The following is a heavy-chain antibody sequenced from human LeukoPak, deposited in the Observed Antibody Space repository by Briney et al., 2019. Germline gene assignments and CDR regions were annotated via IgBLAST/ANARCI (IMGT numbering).Heavy chain of an antibody. J-gene: IGHJ4*02. CDR1: GFTFSNAW. CDR2: IKTKTDGGTT. CDR3: TTGQYSYGYDY. D-gene: IGHD5-18*01. Sequence: GGSLRLSCAASGFTFSNAWMSWVRQAPGKGLEWVGRIKTKTDGGTTDYAAPVKGRFTISRDDSKNTLYLQMNSLKTEDTAVYYCTTGQYSYGYDYWGQGTLVTVSS. V-gene: IGHV3-15*01.